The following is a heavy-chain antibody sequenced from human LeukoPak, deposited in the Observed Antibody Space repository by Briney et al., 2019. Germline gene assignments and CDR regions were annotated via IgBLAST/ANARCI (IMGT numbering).Heavy chain of an antibody. J-gene: IGHJ4*02. D-gene: IGHD2-2*02. CDR1: GGSFSGYY. CDR2: INHSGST. Sequence: SETLSLTCAVYGGSFSGYYWSWIRQPPGKGLEWIGEINHSGSTNYSPSLKSRVTISVDTSKNQFSLKLSSVTAADTAVYYCARGRRWSRGYCSSTSCNRGLDYWGQGTLVTVSS. CDR3: ARGRRWSRGYCSSTSCNRGLDY. V-gene: IGHV4-34*01.